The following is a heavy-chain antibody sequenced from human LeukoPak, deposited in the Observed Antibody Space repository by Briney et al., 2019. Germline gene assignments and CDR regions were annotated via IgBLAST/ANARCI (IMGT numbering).Heavy chain of an antibody. J-gene: IGHJ5*02. CDR3: ARVQGGYSSGFSEPFDP. D-gene: IGHD6-25*01. V-gene: IGHV1-2*06. Sequence: ASVKVSCKASGYTFTGYYMHWVRQAPGQGLEWMGRINPNSGGTNYAQKFQGRVTMTRDTSTSTAYMELSRLRSDDTAVYSCARVQGGYSSGFSEPFDPWGQGTLVTVSS. CDR2: INPNSGGT. CDR1: GYTFTGYY.